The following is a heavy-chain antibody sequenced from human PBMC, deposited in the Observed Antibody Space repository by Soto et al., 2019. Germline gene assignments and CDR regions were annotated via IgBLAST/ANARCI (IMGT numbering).Heavy chain of an antibody. J-gene: IGHJ6*02. Sequence: SVKVSCKASGGTFSSYAISWVRQAPGQGLEWMGGIIPIFGTANYAQKFQGRVTITADESTSTAYMELSSLRSEDTAVYYCAIKSGGGMATIPYYYGMDVWGQGTTVTVSS. CDR3: AIKSGGGMATIPYYYGMDV. CDR2: IIPIFGTA. D-gene: IGHD5-12*01. CDR1: GGTFSSYA. V-gene: IGHV1-69*13.